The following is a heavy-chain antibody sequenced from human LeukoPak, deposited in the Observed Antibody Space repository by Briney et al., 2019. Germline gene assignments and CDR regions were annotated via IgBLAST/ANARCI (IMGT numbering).Heavy chain of an antibody. V-gene: IGHV3-7*01. D-gene: IGHD5-12*01. CDR3: ARGGRPGDAFDI. CDR1: GFTFSSYS. Sequence: GGSLRLSCAASGFTFSSYSMNWVRQAPGKGLEWVANIRQDGSEKYYVDSVKGRFTISRDNAKNSLYLQMNSLRAEDTAVYYCARGGRPGDAFDIWGQGTMATVSS. CDR2: IRQDGSEK. J-gene: IGHJ3*02.